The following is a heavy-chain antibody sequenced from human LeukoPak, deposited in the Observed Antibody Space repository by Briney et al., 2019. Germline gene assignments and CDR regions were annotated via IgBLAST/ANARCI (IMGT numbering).Heavy chain of an antibody. V-gene: IGHV1-2*02. CDR1: GGTFSSYA. D-gene: IGHD1-26*01. J-gene: IGHJ4*02. Sequence: ASVKVYCKASGGTFSSYAISWVRQAPGQGLEWMGWINPNSGGTNYAQKFQGRVTMTRDTSISTAYMELSRLRSDDTAVYYCARSVSGSYLPHCDYWGQGTLVTVSS. CDR2: INPNSGGT. CDR3: ARSVSGSYLPHCDY.